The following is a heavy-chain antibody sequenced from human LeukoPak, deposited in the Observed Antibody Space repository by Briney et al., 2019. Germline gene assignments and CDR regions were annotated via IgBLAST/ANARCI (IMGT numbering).Heavy chain of an antibody. Sequence: GGSLRLSCAASGFTFSSYWMHWVRQAPGRGLVWVSRINNDGSSTSYADSVKGRFTISRDNAKNTLHLQMNSLRAEDTAVYYCARVRSAAAVDYWGQGTLVTVSS. CDR3: ARVRSAAAVDY. J-gene: IGHJ4*02. V-gene: IGHV3-74*01. CDR1: GFTFSSYW. CDR2: INNDGSST.